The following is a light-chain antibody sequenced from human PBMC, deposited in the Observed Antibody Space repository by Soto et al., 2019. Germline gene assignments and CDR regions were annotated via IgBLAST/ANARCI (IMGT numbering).Light chain of an antibody. CDR2: GAS. V-gene: IGKV3-15*01. CDR3: QQYNNWPPGIT. J-gene: IGKJ3*01. Sequence: DIVLTQSPGTLSLSPGERATLSCGASQSINSRSLAWYQQKPGQAPRLLIYGASTRATGIPARFSGSGSGTEFTLTISSLQSEDFAVYYCQQYNNWPPGITFGPGTKVDIK. CDR1: QSINSRS.